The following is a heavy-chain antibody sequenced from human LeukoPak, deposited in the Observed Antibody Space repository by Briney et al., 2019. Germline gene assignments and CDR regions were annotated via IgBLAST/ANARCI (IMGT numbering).Heavy chain of an antibody. D-gene: IGHD6-13*01. Sequence: SVKVSCKASGGTFSSYAISWVRQAPGQGLEWMGGIIPIFGTANYAQKFQGRVTITADKSTSTAYMELSSLRSEDTAVYYCARPSRIRIAAAGEGGMDVWGQGTTVTVSS. J-gene: IGHJ6*02. CDR1: GGTFSSYA. CDR3: ARPSRIRIAAAGEGGMDV. V-gene: IGHV1-69*06. CDR2: IIPIFGTA.